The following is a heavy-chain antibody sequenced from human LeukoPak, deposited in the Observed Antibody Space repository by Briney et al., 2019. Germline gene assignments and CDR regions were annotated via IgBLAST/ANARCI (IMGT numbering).Heavy chain of an antibody. CDR3: ARDLAILATILG. J-gene: IGHJ4*02. CDR1: GFTFSSYA. V-gene: IGHV3-23*01. CDR2: ISGSGGST. Sequence: GGSLRLSCAASGFTFSSYAMSWVRQAPGKGLEWVSAISGSGGSTYYADSVKGRFTISRDNAKNLVYLQMSSLRAEDTAVYFCARDLAILATILGWGQGTLVTVSS. D-gene: IGHD5-12*01.